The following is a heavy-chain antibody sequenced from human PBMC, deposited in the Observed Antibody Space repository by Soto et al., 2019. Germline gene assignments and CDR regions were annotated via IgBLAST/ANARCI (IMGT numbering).Heavy chain of an antibody. V-gene: IGHV3-7*01. D-gene: IGHD3-22*01. CDR1: GFTFSSYW. CDR3: VTDLDYFDGSAYYRDAFDM. J-gene: IGHJ3*02. CDR2: IKQDGSEK. Sequence: GGSLRLSCAASGFTFSSYWMSWARQAPGKGLEWVANIKQDGSEKYYVDSVKGRFTISRDNAKNSLYLQMNSLRVEDTAVYYCVTDLDYFDGSAYYRDAFDMWGQGTMVTVSS.